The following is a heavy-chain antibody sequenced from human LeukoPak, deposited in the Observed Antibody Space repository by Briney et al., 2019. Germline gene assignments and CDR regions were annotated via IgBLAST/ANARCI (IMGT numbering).Heavy chain of an antibody. CDR2: INHSGST. CDR1: GGSFSGNY. V-gene: IGHV4-34*01. CDR3: ATGQQMNDH. J-gene: IGHJ5*02. Sequence: ETPCLTCGVYGGSFSGNYWSWIRQPPGKGLEWIGEINHSGSTNYNPSLKSRVTISVDTSKKQFSLKLSSVTAADTAVYYCATGQQMNDHWGQGTLASVSS. D-gene: IGHD6-13*01.